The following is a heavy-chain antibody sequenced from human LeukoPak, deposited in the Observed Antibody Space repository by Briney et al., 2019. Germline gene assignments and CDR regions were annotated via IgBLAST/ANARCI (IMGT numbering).Heavy chain of an antibody. V-gene: IGHV1-24*01. CDR1: GYTVTEVA. D-gene: IGHD1-26*01. CDR2: FHPKDADM. CDR3: ARDEGESGNYLGAIVDP. Sequence: ASVKVSCKVSGYTVTEVAIHWVRQTPGEGLEWMGGFHPKDADMIYAQKFQGRVTMTRDMSTSTVYMELSSLISEDTAVYYCARDEGESGNYLGAIVDPWGQGTLVTVSS. J-gene: IGHJ5*02.